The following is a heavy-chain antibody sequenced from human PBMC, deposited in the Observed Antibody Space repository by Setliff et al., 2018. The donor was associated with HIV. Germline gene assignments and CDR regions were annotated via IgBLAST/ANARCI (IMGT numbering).Heavy chain of an antibody. CDR2: VSQSGST. Sequence: SETLSLTCSVSGVSINRTDHYWGWIRQSPGKRLEWIGSVSQSGSTYYNPSLKSRITISVDRSKNLFSLKLISVTAADQGVYYCARVPVAGTNWFDPWGLGTLVTVSS. D-gene: IGHD2-21*01. CDR1: GVSINRTDHY. J-gene: IGHJ5*02. CDR3: ARVPVAGTNWFDP. V-gene: IGHV4-39*01.